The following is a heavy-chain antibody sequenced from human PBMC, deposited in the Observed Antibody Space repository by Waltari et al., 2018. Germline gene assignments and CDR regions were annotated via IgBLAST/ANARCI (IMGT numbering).Heavy chain of an antibody. V-gene: IGHV2-70*04. CDR2: IDWDDEK. CDR1: GFQLNTYGMR. CDR3: ARLLGPAAHWYFDL. J-gene: IGHJ2*01. D-gene: IGHD1-26*01. Sequence: QVTLEESGPALVKPTQTLTLTSSVSGFQLNTYGMRVTWIRQPPGKALEWLARIDWDDEKFYNRSLESRLTISKDSSKNQVVLIVANVDPTDTATYYCARLLGPAAHWYFDLWGRGTLVTVSS.